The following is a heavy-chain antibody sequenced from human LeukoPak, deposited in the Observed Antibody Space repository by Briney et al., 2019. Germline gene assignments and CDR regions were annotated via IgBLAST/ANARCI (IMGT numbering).Heavy chain of an antibody. CDR1: GYTFTSYG. J-gene: IGHJ5*02. V-gene: IGHV1-18*04. D-gene: IGHD2-2*01. CDR2: ISAYNGNT. CDR3: ARGYCSSTSCLRFDP. Sequence: ASVKVSCKASGYTFTSYGISWVRQAPGQGLEWMGWISAYNGNTNYAQKLQGRVTMTPDTSTSTAYMELRSLRSDDTAVYYCARGYCSSTSCLRFDPWGQGTLVTVSS.